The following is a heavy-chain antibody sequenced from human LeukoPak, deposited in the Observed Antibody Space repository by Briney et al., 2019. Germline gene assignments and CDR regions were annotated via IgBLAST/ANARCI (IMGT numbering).Heavy chain of an antibody. Sequence: GGSLRLSCAASGFAFSNYAMSWVRQAPGKGLEWVSGISGSGGSTYYADSVQGRFTISRDNSKNTLYLQMGSLRAEDMAVYYCTRGPGYDYVWGSFRADYWGQGTLVTVSS. CDR2: ISGSGGST. V-gene: IGHV3-23*01. CDR1: GFAFSNYA. J-gene: IGHJ4*02. CDR3: TRGPGYDYVWGSFRADY. D-gene: IGHD3-16*02.